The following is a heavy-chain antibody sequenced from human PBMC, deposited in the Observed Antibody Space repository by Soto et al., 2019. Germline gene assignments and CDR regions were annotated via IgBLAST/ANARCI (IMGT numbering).Heavy chain of an antibody. Sequence: GGSLRLSCAASGFTFSSYGMLWVRQAPGKGLDWVADIWSDGSKKYYADSVKGRFTISRDNSKNTLYLQMNSLRAEDTAVYYCARALLRGYYFDYWGQGTLVTVSS. D-gene: IGHD1-26*01. J-gene: IGHJ4*02. CDR3: ARALLRGYYFDY. CDR2: IWSDGSKK. V-gene: IGHV3-33*01. CDR1: GFTFSSYG.